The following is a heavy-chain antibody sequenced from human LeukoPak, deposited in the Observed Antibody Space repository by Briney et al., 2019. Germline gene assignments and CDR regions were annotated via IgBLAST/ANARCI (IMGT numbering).Heavy chain of an antibody. D-gene: IGHD2-15*01. J-gene: IGHJ4*02. CDR1: GYSISRVYY. CDR2: IYHSGST. V-gene: IGHV4-38-2*02. CDR3: ARVLGYCSGGSCYGYFDY. Sequence: PSETLSLTCTVSGYSISRVYYWGWIRQPPGNGLEWIGSIYHSGSTYYNPSVKSRVTISVDTSKNQFSLKLSSVTAADTAVYYCARVLGYCSGGSCYGYFDYWGQGTLVTVSS.